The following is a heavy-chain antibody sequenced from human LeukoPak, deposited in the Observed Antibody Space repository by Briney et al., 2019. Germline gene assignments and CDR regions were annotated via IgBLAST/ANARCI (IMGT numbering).Heavy chain of an antibody. D-gene: IGHD3-10*01. CDR3: ARGGYYGSISDYFDY. CDR2: INHSGST. Sequence: SETLSLTCAVYGGSFSGYHWSWIRQPPGKGLEWIGEINHSGSTNYNPSLKSRVTISVDTSKNQFSLKLSSVTAADTAVYYCARGGYYGSISDYFDYWGQGTLVTVSS. CDR1: GGSFSGYH. V-gene: IGHV4-34*01. J-gene: IGHJ4*02.